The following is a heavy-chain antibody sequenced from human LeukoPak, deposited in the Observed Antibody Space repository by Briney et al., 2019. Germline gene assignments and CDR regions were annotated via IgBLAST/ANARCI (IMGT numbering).Heavy chain of an antibody. J-gene: IGHJ4*02. CDR2: MSPNSGDT. D-gene: IGHD7-27*01. CDR3: ARGPPNWGFDF. CDR1: GYTFTSYD. Sequence: GASVKVSCKASGYTFTSYDINWVRHATGQGLEWMGLMSPNSGDTGYAQKFQGRVTMTRDTSISTAYMELTSLRSEDTAIYYCARGPPNWGFDFWGQGALVTVSS. V-gene: IGHV1-8*01.